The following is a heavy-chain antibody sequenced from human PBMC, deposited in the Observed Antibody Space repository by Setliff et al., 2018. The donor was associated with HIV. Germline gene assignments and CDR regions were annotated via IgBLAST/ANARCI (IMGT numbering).Heavy chain of an antibody. Sequence: PGGSLRLSCAASGFSFSSYGMHWVRQAPGKGLEWVSLRSYDGSKKYYADSVKGRFSISRDNPKNTVYLQMNSLRPEDTALYYCAKIPHTGDSAFDVWGQGTMVTVSS. CDR1: GFSFSSYG. V-gene: IGHV3-30*18. D-gene: IGHD7-27*01. J-gene: IGHJ3*01. CDR3: AKIPHTGDSAFDV. CDR2: RSYDGSKK.